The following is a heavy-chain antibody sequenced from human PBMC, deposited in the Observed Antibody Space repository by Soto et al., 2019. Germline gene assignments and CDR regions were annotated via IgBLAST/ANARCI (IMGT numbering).Heavy chain of an antibody. CDR3: AHGSSYYFEY. D-gene: IGHD6-6*01. Sequence: SGPTLVNPTQTLTLTCTFSGFSLSTSGMRVSWIRQPPGKALEWLARIDWDDDKFYSTSLKTRLTISKDTSKNQVVLTMTNMDPVDTATYYCAHGSSYYFEYWGQGTLVTVSS. CDR2: IDWDDDK. V-gene: IGHV2-70*04. CDR1: GFSLSTSGMR. J-gene: IGHJ4*02.